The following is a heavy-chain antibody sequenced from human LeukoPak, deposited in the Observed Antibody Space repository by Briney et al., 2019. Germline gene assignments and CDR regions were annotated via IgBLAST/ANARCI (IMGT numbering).Heavy chain of an antibody. CDR1: GGSISSYY. CDR3: ARAFRVAVAGTRKLGYYYYGMDV. V-gene: IGHV4-59*01. J-gene: IGHJ6*02. D-gene: IGHD6-19*01. CDR2: IYYSGST. Sequence: SETLSLTCTVSGGSISSYYWSWIRQPPGKGLEWAGFIYYSGSTNYNPSLKSRVTISIDTSKNQFSLKLSSVTAADTAVYYCARAFRVAVAGTRKLGYYYYGMDVWGQGTTVTVSS.